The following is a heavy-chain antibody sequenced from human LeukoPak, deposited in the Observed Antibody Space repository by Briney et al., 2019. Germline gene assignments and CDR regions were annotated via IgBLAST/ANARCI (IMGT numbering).Heavy chain of an antibody. CDR2: IYYSGST. CDR1: GGSISSSSYY. D-gene: IGHD6-6*01. CDR3: AREGRAARGVDY. J-gene: IGHJ4*02. V-gene: IGHV4-39*07. Sequence: PSETLSLTCTVSGGSISSSSYYWGWIRQPPGKGLEWIGSIYYSGSTNHNPSLKSRVTISVDTSKNQFSLKLSSVTAADTAVYYCAREGRAARGVDYWGQGTLVTVSS.